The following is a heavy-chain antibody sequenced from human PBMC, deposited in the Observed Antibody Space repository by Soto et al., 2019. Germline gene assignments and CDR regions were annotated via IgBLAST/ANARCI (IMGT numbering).Heavy chain of an antibody. Sequence: PRGSLILSCMASGINFSSYSMDWVRQAPGKGLEWVSSISSNRTYMYYADSVKGRFTISRDNAKNSVYLQMNSLRAEDTAVYFCERAGMGLTKMFFDYWGQGILVTVSS. V-gene: IGHV3-21*01. D-gene: IGHD1-26*01. CDR2: ISSNRTYM. CDR3: ERAGMGLTKMFFDY. J-gene: IGHJ4*02. CDR1: GINFSSYS.